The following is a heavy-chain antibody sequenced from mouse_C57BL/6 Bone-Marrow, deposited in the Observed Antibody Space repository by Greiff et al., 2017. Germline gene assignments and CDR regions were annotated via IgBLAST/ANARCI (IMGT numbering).Heavy chain of an antibody. V-gene: IGHV1-5*01. CDR1: GYTFTSYW. J-gene: IGHJ4*01. D-gene: IGHD4-1*01. CDR2: IYPGNSDT. CDR3: TRLGALGRAYYYAMDY. Sequence: EVQGVESGTVLARPGASVKMSCKTSGYTFTSYWMHWVKQRPGQGLEWIGAIYPGNSDTSYNQKFKGKAKLTAVTSASTAYMELSSLTNEDSAVYYCTRLGALGRAYYYAMDYWGQGTSVTVSS.